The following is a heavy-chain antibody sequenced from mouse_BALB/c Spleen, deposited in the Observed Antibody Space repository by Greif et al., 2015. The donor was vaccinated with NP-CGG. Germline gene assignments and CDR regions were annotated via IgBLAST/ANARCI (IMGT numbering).Heavy chain of an antibody. D-gene: IGHD2-4*01. J-gene: IGHJ1*01. CDR3: ARRERIYYDYDGYFDV. CDR1: GFTFSSYA. Sequence: DVHLVESGGGLVKPGGSLKLSCAASGFTFSSYAMSWVRQTPEKRLEWVATISSGGSYTYYPDSVKGRFTISRDNAKNTLYLQMSSLRSEDTAMYYCARRERIYYDYDGYFDVWGAGTTVTVSS. CDR2: ISSGGSYT. V-gene: IGHV5-9-3*01.